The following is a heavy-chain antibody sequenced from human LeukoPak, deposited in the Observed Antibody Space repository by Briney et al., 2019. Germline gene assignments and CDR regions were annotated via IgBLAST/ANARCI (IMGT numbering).Heavy chain of an antibody. D-gene: IGHD5/OR15-5a*01. J-gene: IGHJ6*02. CDR2: ISYDGNSM. CDR1: GFTFSTFV. CDR3: STIIFSTKYYSGLDV. Sequence: PGGSLRLSCGGSGFTFSTFVIHWVRQTPGKGLEWAALISYDGNSMYYADSVKGRFTISRDNSKNTVYLQMDSLRPEDTAVYHCSTIIFSTKYYSGLDVWGQGTTVTVSS. V-gene: IGHV3-30*03.